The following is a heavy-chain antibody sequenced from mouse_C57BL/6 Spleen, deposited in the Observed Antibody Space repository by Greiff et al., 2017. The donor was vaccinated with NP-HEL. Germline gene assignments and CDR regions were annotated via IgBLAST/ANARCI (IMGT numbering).Heavy chain of an antibody. J-gene: IGHJ1*03. CDR1: EYEFPSHD. CDR3: ARRREDWYFDV. V-gene: IGHV5-2*03. Sequence: EVKVEESGGGLVQPGESLKLSCESNEYEFPSHDMSWVRKTPEKRLELVAAINSDGGSTYYPDTMERRFIISRDNTKKTLYLQMSSLRSEDTALYYCARRREDWYFDVWGTGTTVTVSS. CDR2: INSDGGST.